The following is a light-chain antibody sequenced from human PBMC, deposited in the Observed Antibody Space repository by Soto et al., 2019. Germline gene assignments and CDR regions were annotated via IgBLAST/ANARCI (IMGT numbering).Light chain of an antibody. CDR1: QGISSY. CDR2: AAS. J-gene: IGKJ1*01. V-gene: IGKV1-9*01. CDR3: HQPDAYPRT. Sequence: IQLTQSPSSLSASVGDRVTITCRASQGISSYLAWYQQKPGQAPKLLIYAASTLQSGVPSRFSGSGFRTDFTLTISSLQPKDFATYYSHQPDAYPRTFGQRNKVEIK.